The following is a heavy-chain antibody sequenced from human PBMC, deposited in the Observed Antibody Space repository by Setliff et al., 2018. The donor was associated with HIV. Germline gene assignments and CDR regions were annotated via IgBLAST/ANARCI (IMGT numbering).Heavy chain of an antibody. Sequence: ASVKVSCKASGGTFIRYAFNWVRQAPGQGLEWMGEIIPIFGIPSYAQRFQDRVTITADESTNTAYMELSSLRSEDTAVYFCASGTTLARGVISFDYWGQGTQVTAPQ. CDR3: ASGTTLARGVISFDY. J-gene: IGHJ4*02. CDR1: GGTFIRYA. D-gene: IGHD3-10*01. CDR2: IIPIFGIP. V-gene: IGHV1-69*13.